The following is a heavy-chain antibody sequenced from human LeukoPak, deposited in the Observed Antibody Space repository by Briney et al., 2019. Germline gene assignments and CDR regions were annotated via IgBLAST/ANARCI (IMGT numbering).Heavy chain of an antibody. J-gene: IGHJ5*02. D-gene: IGHD4-23*01. CDR1: GFTFSSYW. V-gene: IGHV3-7*03. CDR2: IKQDGSEK. Sequence: GGSLRLSCAASGFTFSSYWMSWVRQAPGKGLEWVANIKQDGSEKYYVDSVKGRFTISRDNAKNSLYLQMNSLRAEDTAVYYCAKEIYGGNSAGDNWFDPWGQGTLVTVSS. CDR3: AKEIYGGNSAGDNWFDP.